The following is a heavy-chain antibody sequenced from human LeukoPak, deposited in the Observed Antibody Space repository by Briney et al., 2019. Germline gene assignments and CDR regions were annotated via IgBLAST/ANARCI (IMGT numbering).Heavy chain of an antibody. V-gene: IGHV4-34*01. CDR1: GGSFSGCD. Sequence: SETLSLTCAVYGGSFSGCDWGWIRPPPGKGQEWVGSIYHRGSTYYNPSLRSRVTISLDRSKKKFSLKLTSVTAADTAVYFCARGAEYYAIWRGYAGYSDYWGQGISVTVSS. D-gene: IGHD3-3*01. CDR3: ARGAEYYAIWRGYAGYSDY. CDR2: IYHRGST. J-gene: IGHJ4*02.